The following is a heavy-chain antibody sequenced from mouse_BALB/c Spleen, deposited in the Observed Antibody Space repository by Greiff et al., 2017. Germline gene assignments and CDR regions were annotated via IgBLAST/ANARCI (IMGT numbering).Heavy chain of an antibody. CDR1: GFTFTSYW. Sequence: QVQLQQPGAELVKPGASVKLSCTASGFTFTSYWMHWVKQRPGQGLEWIGEINPSNGRTNYNEKFKSKATLTVDKSSSTAYMQLSSLTSEDSAVYYCASRYYGTTGAMDYWGQGTSGTVSS. CDR2: INPSNGRT. V-gene: IGHV1S81*02. J-gene: IGHJ4*01. D-gene: IGHD2-1*01. CDR3: ASRYYGTTGAMDY.